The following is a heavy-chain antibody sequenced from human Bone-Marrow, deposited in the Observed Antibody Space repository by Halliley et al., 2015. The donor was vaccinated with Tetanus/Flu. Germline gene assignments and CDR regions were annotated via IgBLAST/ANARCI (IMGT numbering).Heavy chain of an antibody. CDR2: ISYNGGST. V-gene: IGHV3-30*03. J-gene: IGHJ5*02. D-gene: IGHD4-17*01. CDR3: ARGDYGFDH. CDR1: GFRFSSYG. Sequence: SLRLSCAASGFRFSSYGMHWVRQAPGKGLEWVSTISYNGGSTYYADSVKGRFTISRDNSNNMVYLQMDSLKAEDTGIYYFARGDYGFDHWGQGTLVSVSS.